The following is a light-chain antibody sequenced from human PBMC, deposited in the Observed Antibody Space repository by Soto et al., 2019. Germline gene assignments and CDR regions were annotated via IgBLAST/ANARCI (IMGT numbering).Light chain of an antibody. V-gene: IGKV1-5*03. CDR3: QQYKSWPPIT. Sequence: DIQMTQSPSTLSGSVGDRVTITCRASQTISSWLAWYQQKPGKAPKLLIYKASTLKSGVPSRFSGSGSGTEFTLTISSLQPEDFAIYYCQQYKSWPPITFGQGTRLEIK. CDR2: KAS. J-gene: IGKJ5*01. CDR1: QTISSW.